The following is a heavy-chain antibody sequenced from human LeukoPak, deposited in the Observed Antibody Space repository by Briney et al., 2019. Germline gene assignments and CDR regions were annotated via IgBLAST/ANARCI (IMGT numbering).Heavy chain of an antibody. Sequence: SQTLSLTCTVSGGSISSGGYYWSWIRQHPGKGLEWIGYIYYSGSTYYNPSLKSRVTLSVDTSKNQFSLKLSSVTAADTAVYYCARGLVYDSSGYYRAFDYWGQGTLVTVSS. J-gene: IGHJ4*02. CDR3: ARGLVYDSSGYYRAFDY. CDR1: GGSISSGGYY. D-gene: IGHD3-22*01. V-gene: IGHV4-31*03. CDR2: IYYSGST.